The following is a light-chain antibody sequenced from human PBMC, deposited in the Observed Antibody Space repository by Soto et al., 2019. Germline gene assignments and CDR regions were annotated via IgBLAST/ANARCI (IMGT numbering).Light chain of an antibody. V-gene: IGLV1-40*01. CDR1: SSNIGAGYD. CDR3: QSYDSSLSAWV. Sequence: QSVLTQPPSVSGAPGQRVTISCTGSSSNIGAGYDVHWYQQIPGTAPKLLIYLNNNPPSGVPDRLSGSKSGTSASLAITGLQAEDEADYYCQSYDSSLSAWVFGGGTKLTVL. J-gene: IGLJ3*02. CDR2: LNN.